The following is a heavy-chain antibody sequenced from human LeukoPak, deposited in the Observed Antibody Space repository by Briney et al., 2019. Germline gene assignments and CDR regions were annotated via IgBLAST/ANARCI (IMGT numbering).Heavy chain of an antibody. V-gene: IGHV1-69*06. CDR3: ARGRSITIFDY. J-gene: IGHJ4*02. D-gene: IGHD3-3*01. CDR1: GYTFTSYD. CDR2: IIPIFGTA. Sequence: ASVKVSCKASGYTFTSYDINWVRQAPGQGLEWMGGIIPIFGTANYAQKFQGRVTITADKSTSTAYMELSSLRSEDTAVYYCARGRSITIFDYWGQGTLVTVSS.